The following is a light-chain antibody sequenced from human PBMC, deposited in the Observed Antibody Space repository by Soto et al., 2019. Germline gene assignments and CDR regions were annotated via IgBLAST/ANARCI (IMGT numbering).Light chain of an antibody. CDR1: SSDVGGYNY. Sequence: QSALHQPPSASGSPGQSVTISCTGTSSDVGGYNYVSWYQQHPGKAPKLMIYEVSKRPSGVPDRFSGSKSGNTASLTVSGLQAEDEADYYCSSYAGSTFYVFGTGTKLTVL. CDR2: EVS. CDR3: SSYAGSTFYV. V-gene: IGLV2-8*01. J-gene: IGLJ1*01.